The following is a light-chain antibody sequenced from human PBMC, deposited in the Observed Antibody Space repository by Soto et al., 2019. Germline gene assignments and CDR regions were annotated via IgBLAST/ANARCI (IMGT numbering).Light chain of an antibody. CDR3: QKYGSPWYI. CDR1: QSISSSF. Sequence: EIVLTQSPGALSLSPGERATLSCRASQSISSSFLAWYQQKPGQAPRLLIYGASIRATDIPDRFSGSGSGTDFTLTISILEAEDFAVYYCQKYGSPWYIFGQGTQLEIK. CDR2: GAS. J-gene: IGKJ2*01. V-gene: IGKV3-20*01.